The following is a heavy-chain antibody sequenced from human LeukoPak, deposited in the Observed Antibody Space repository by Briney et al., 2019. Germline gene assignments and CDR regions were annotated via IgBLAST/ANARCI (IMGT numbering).Heavy chain of an antibody. CDR1: AYTFTSYY. D-gene: IGHD5-18*01. V-gene: IGHV1-46*01. CDR2: INPSGGST. CDR3: ATTTRSYAPRGAFDF. J-gene: IGHJ3*01. Sequence: GASVKVSCKASAYTFTSYYIYWVRQAPGQGLEWMGLINPSGGSTGYAQEFQGRVTMTRDTSISTAYMELSRLRSDDTAVYYCATTTRSYAPRGAFDFWGQGTMVTVSS.